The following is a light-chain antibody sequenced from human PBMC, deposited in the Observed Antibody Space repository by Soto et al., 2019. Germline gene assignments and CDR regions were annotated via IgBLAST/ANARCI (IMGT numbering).Light chain of an antibody. CDR2: GAS. CDR3: QQYGTSPWT. J-gene: IGKJ1*01. V-gene: IGKV3-20*01. Sequence: EIVLTQSPGTLSLSSGERATLSCRASQTVSNNYLAWYRQKPGQAPTLLIYGASSRALGIPDRFSGSGSGTDFTLTISRLEPEDFAVYHCQQYGTSPWTFGRGTRVEIK. CDR1: QTVSNNY.